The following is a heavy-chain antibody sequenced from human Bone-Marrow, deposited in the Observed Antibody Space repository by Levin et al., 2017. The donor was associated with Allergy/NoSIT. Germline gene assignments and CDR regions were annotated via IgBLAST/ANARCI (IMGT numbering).Heavy chain of an antibody. CDR1: GFSLSTTKVG. D-gene: IGHD3-22*01. CDR2: IYWDDEK. CDR3: ARRTWDYYGRSGYPLFDP. J-gene: IGHJ5*02. V-gene: IGHV2-5*02. Sequence: SGPTLVKPTQTLTLTCSFSGFSLSTTKVGVGWFRQPPGKALEWLALIYWDDEKRYSPSLQSRVTITKDTPKNKVVLTMTKMDPVDTATYYCARRTWDYYGRSGYPLFDPWGQGTLVTVSS.